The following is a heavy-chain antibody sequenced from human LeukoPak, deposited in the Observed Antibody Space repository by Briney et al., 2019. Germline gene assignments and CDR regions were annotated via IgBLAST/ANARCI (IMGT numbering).Heavy chain of an antibody. D-gene: IGHD3-3*01. V-gene: IGHV4-34*01. CDR3: ARLLYDFWSGYPLSFDY. CDR2: IYYSGST. Sequence: PSETLSLTCAVYGGSFSGYYWSWIRQPPGKGLEWIGSIYYSGSTYYNPSLKSRVTISVDTSKNQFSLKLSSVTAADTAVYYCARLLYDFWSGYPLSFDYWGQGTLVTVSS. CDR1: GGSFSGYY. J-gene: IGHJ4*02.